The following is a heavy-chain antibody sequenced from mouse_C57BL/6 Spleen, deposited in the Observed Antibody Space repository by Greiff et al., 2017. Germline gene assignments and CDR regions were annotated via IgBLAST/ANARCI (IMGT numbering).Heavy chain of an antibody. CDR2: IDPETGGT. CDR3: TRPYDYPYAMDY. V-gene: IGHV1-15*01. J-gene: IGHJ4*01. D-gene: IGHD2-4*01. Sequence: VQGVESGAELVRPGASVTLSCKASGYTFTDYEMHWVKQTPVHGLEWIGAIDPETGGTAYNQKFKGKAILTADKSSSTAYMELRSLTSEDSAVYYCTRPYDYPYAMDYWGQGTSVTVSS. CDR1: GYTFTDYE.